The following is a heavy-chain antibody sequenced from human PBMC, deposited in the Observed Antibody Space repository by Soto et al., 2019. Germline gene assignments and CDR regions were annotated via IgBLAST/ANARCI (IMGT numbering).Heavy chain of an antibody. CDR1: GFTFSSYS. Sequence: EVQLVESGGGLVKPGGSLRLSCAASGFTFSSYSMNWVRQAPGKGLEWVSSISSSSSYIYYGDSGKGRFTISRDNAKNSLYLQMNSLRAEATAVYYCARGLPDGSGQYCDYGGQGTLVTVSS. V-gene: IGHV3-21*01. D-gene: IGHD3-10*01. CDR3: ARGLPDGSGQYCDY. J-gene: IGHJ4*02. CDR2: ISSSSSYI.